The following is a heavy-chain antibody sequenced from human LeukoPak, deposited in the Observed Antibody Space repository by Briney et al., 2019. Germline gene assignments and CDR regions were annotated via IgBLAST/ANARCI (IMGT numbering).Heavy chain of an antibody. V-gene: IGHV3-30*02. CDR1: GFTFSSYG. CDR2: IRYDGSNK. J-gene: IGHJ5*02. Sequence: GGSLRLSCAASGFTFSSYGMHWVRQAPGKGLEWVAFIRYDGSNKYYADSVKGRFTISRDNSKNTLYLQMNSLRAEDTAVYYCAKDPIWFGEWNQEANWFDPWGQGTLVTVS. CDR3: AKDPIWFGEWNQEANWFDP. D-gene: IGHD3-10*01.